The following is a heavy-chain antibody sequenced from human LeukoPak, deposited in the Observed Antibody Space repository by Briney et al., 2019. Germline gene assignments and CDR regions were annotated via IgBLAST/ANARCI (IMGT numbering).Heavy chain of an antibody. CDR1: GFTFDDYA. V-gene: IGHV3-43D*03. D-gene: IGHD1-26*01. CDR2: ISWDGDRT. Sequence: PGGSLRLSCSASGFTFDDYAMHWVRQAPGKGLEWVSLISWDGDRTYYADSVRGRFTISRDNSKNTLYLQMNSLRLEDMAVYYCAKPSGSGVDYWGQGTLVTVSS. J-gene: IGHJ4*02. CDR3: AKPSGSGVDY.